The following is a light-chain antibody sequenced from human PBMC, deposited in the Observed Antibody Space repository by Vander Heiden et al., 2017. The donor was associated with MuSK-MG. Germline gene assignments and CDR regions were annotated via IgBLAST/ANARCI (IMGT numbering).Light chain of an antibody. V-gene: IGKV3-15*01. CDR1: QSVSSH. CDR3: QQYNNWPPIT. Sequence: DILMTQSPATLSVSPGERATLSCRASQSVSSHLAWYQQKPGQTPRLLIDDASTRATGIPARFSGSGSGTEFTLTISSLQSEDFGVYFCQQYNNWPPITFGGGTKVEIK. J-gene: IGKJ4*01. CDR2: DAS.